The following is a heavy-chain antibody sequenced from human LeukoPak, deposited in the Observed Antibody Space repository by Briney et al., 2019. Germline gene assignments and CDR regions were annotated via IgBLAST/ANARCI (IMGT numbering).Heavy chain of an antibody. CDR2: SNGDGSIT. Sequence: GGSLRLSCAASGFSISGYWMHWVRQAPGKGLVWVPRSNGDGSITAYADSVKGRFTISRDNAKNTLYLQMNSLRAEDTAVYYCARGRAGNYYNHNDYWGQGTLVTVSS. V-gene: IGHV3-74*01. J-gene: IGHJ4*02. D-gene: IGHD3-10*01. CDR3: ARGRAGNYYNHNDY. CDR1: GFSISGYW.